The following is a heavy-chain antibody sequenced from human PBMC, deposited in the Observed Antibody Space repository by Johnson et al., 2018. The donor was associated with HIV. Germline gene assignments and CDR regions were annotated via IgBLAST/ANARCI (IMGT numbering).Heavy chain of an antibody. CDR3: ARDGPVDWVAAFDI. V-gene: IGHV3-30*03. D-gene: IGHD3-9*01. J-gene: IGHJ3*02. CDR1: GFTFSSYG. Sequence: QVQVVESGGGVVQPGRSLRLSCAASGFTFSSYGMHWVRQAPGKGLEWVAVISYDGSNKYYADSVKGRFTISRDNSKNTLYLQMNSLRAEDTAVYYCARDGPVDWVAAFDIWGQVTLVTVSS. CDR2: ISYDGSNK.